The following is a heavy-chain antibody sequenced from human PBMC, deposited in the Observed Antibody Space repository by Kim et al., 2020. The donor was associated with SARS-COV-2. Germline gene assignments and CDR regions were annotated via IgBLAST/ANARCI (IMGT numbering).Heavy chain of an antibody. V-gene: IGHV4-61*01. Sequence: SETLSLTCTVSGGSVSSGSYYWSWIRQPPGKGLEWIGYIYYSGSTNYNPSLKSRVTISVDTSKNQFSLKLSSVTAADTAVYYCARATSSGWFTLAAFDIWGQGTMVTVSS. CDR2: IYYSGST. D-gene: IGHD6-19*01. CDR1: GGSVSSGSYY. CDR3: ARATSSGWFTLAAFDI. J-gene: IGHJ3*02.